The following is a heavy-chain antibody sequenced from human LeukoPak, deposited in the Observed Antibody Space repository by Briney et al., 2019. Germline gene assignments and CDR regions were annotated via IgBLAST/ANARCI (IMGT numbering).Heavy chain of an antibody. D-gene: IGHD3-10*01. CDR1: GFTFRSYA. Sequence: GGSLRLSCAASGFTFRSYALSWVRQAPGKGLEWVSTIIGTGTSTYYADSVKGRFTVSRDNSKNTMYLQMNSLRVEDTAIYYCARVYYGSGTYDRANNWFDPWGQGTLVTVSS. CDR2: IIGTGTST. J-gene: IGHJ5*02. CDR3: ARVYYGSGTYDRANNWFDP. V-gene: IGHV3-23*01.